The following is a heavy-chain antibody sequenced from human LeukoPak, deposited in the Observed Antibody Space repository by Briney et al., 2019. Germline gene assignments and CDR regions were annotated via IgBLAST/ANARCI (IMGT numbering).Heavy chain of an antibody. J-gene: IGHJ6*03. CDR2: ISGYNGNT. CDR1: GYTFTSYG. CDR3: ARDTEAALPYYMDV. Sequence: ASVKASCKASGYTFTSYGISWVRQAPGQGLEWMGWISGYNGNTNYAQKLQGRVTMTTDTSTSTAYMELRSLRSEDTAVYYCARDTEAALPYYMDVWGKGTTVTVSS. V-gene: IGHV1-18*01.